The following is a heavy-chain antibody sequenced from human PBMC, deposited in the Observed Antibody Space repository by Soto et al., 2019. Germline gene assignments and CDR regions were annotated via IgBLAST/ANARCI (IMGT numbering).Heavy chain of an antibody. J-gene: IGHJ6*02. CDR1: GYSFTSYW. D-gene: IGHD6-13*01. Sequence: GESLKISCKGSGYSFTSYWIGWVRQMPGKGLEWVGIIYPGDSDTRYSPSFQGQVTISADKSTSTAYLQWNSLKASDTAMYYCASFRSSSRHYYGMSFWGQGTTVTVSS. CDR2: IYPGDSDT. V-gene: IGHV5-51*01. CDR3: ASFRSSSRHYYGMSF.